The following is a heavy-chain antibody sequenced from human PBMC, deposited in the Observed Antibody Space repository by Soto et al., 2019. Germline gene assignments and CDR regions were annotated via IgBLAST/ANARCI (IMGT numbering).Heavy chain of an antibody. CDR1: GGSISSGGYS. V-gene: IGHV4-30-2*01. D-gene: IGHD2-15*01. CDR3: AAGRGYFDY. Sequence: PSETLSRTCAVSGGSISSGGYSWSWIRQPPGKGLEWIGYIYHSGSTYYNPSLKSRVTISVDRSKNQFSLKLSSVPAADTAVYYCAAGRGYFDYWGQGPLVTVSS. J-gene: IGHJ4*02. CDR2: IYHSGST.